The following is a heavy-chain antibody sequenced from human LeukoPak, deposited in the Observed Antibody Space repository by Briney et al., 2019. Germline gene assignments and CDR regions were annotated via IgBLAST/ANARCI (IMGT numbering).Heavy chain of an antibody. D-gene: IGHD6-13*01. Sequence: SETLSPTCAVYDGSFIGYYGSWMRQPPGKGLECIGEINHSGSTNYNPSLERRLTISVDTSKNQFSLKLSSVTAADSAVYYCARDSSTMSNFDYWGKGNLDTVSS. CDR1: DGSFIGYY. J-gene: IGHJ4*02. V-gene: IGHV4-34*01. CDR2: INHSGST. CDR3: ARDSSTMSNFDY.